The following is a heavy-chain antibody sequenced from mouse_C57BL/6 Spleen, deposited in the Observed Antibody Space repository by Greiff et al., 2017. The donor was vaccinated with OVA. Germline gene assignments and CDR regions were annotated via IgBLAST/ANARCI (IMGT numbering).Heavy chain of an antibody. J-gene: IGHJ2*01. D-gene: IGHD1-1*01. V-gene: IGHV1-85*01. CDR2: IYPRDGST. CDR3: ARCPSIYYGSSYSYYFDY. CDR1: GYTFTSYD. Sequence: QVQLQQSGPELVKPGASVKLSCKASGYTFTSYDINWVKQRPGQGLEWIGWIYPRDGSTKYNEKFKGKATLTVDTSSSTAYMELHSLTSEDSAVYFCARCPSIYYGSSYSYYFDYWRQGTTLTVSS.